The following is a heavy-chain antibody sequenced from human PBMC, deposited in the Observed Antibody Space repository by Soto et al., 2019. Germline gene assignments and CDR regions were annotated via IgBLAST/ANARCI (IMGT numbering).Heavy chain of an antibody. CDR3: ARARTTRRTRCLDD. V-gene: IGHV6-1*01. D-gene: IGHD1-1*01. CDR2: TYYRSKWYN. CDR1: GDSVSSNSAA. J-gene: IGHJ4*02. Sequence: SETLSLTCAISGDSVSSNSAAWNWIRQSPSRGLEWLGRTYYRSKWYNDYAVSVRRRITINPDTSKNQFSLRLKSAPPEAMDLCYCARARTTRRTRCLDDWGQGTMVTVSS.